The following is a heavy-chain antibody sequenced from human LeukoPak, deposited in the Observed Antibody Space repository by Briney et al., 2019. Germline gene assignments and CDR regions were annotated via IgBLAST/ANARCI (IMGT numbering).Heavy chain of an antibody. V-gene: IGHV4-39*01. Sequence: SEILSLTCTVYGVSISSSNSYWGWIRQPPGNGQEWIGSIYYSGNTYYNASLKTQFSSSIDTSKNQFSLNLTAVTAADTALFYCASQTGSGLFILPGGQGTLVTVSS. CDR3: ASQTGSGLFILP. CDR2: IYYSGNT. CDR1: GVSISSSNSY. J-gene: IGHJ4*02. D-gene: IGHD3/OR15-3a*01.